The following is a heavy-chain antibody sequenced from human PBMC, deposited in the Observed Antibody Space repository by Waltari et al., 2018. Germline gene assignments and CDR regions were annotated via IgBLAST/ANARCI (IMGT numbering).Heavy chain of an antibody. CDR1: GYTFTSYG. CDR3: ARDSLGVLTFGGVTPFDY. CDR2: ISAYNGNP. V-gene: IGHV1-18*01. D-gene: IGHD3-16*01. J-gene: IGHJ4*02. Sequence: QVQLVQSGAEVKKPGASVKVSCKASGYTFTSYGISWVRQAPGQGLEWMGWISAYNGNPNYAQKLQGRVTMTTDTSTSTAYMELRSLRSDDTAVYYCARDSLGVLTFGGVTPFDYWGQGTLVTVSS.